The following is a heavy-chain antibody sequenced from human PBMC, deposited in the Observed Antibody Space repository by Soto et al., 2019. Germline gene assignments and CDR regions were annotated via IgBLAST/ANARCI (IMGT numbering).Heavy chain of an antibody. V-gene: IGHV2-5*02. CDR2: LYWDDDK. CDR3: AHAGDYDLLTFDH. J-gene: IGHJ4*01. CDR1: GFSLSTYRMG. D-gene: IGHD4-17*01. Sequence: QITLKESGPTLVRPAQTLTLTCDFSGFSLSTYRMGVAWIRQPPGKALEWLALLYWDDDKRYSPSLKDRLAISKDTSNNQVVLTITNIDPGDSATYFCAHAGDYDLLTFDHWGPGTLVTVSS.